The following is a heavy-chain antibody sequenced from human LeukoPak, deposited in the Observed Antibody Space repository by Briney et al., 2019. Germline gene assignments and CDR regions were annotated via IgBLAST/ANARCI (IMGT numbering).Heavy chain of an antibody. V-gene: IGHV4-38-2*02. CDR1: GYSISSGYY. CDR3: ARSAVGAHDY. D-gene: IGHD1-26*01. CDR2: IYHSGST. J-gene: IGHJ4*02. Sequence: SETLSLTCTVSGYSISSGYYWGWIRQPPGQGLEWIGSIYHSGSTYYNPSLKSRVTISVDTSKNQFSLKLSSVTAADTAVYYCARSAVGAHDYWGQGTLVTVSS.